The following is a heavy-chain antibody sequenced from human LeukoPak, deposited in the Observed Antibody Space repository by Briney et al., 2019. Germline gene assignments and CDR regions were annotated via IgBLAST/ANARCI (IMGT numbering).Heavy chain of an antibody. CDR3: AVAAAVDYYYYGMDV. D-gene: IGHD6-13*01. V-gene: IGHV4-34*01. J-gene: IGHJ6*02. CDR2: INHSGST. Sequence: PSETLSLTCAVCGGSFSGYYWSWIRQPPGKGLEWIGEINHSGSTNYNPSLKSRVTISVDTSKNQFSLKLSSVTAADTAVYYCAVAAAVDYYYYGMDVWGQGTTVTVSS. CDR1: GGSFSGYY.